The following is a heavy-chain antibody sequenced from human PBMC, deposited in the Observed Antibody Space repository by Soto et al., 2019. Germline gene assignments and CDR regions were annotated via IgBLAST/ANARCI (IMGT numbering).Heavy chain of an antibody. CDR3: ARVRSRRGPRAFDY. Sequence: QVQLQQWGAGLLKPSETLSLTCAVYGGSFSGYYWSWIRQPPGKGLEWIWEINHSGSTNYNPSLKSRVTISVDTSKNQFSLMLSSVTAADTAVYYCARVRSRRGPRAFDYWGQGTPVTVSS. J-gene: IGHJ4*02. D-gene: IGHD2-15*01. V-gene: IGHV4-34*01. CDR1: GGSFSGYY. CDR2: INHSGST.